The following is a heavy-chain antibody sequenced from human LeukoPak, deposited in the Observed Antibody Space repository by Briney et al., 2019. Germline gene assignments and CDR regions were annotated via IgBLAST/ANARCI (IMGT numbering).Heavy chain of an antibody. J-gene: IGHJ4*02. CDR2: ISSSGSTI. CDR1: GFTFSSYS. CDR3: ARVQGSIAVAGHGSFDY. V-gene: IGHV3-48*04. D-gene: IGHD6-19*01. Sequence: PGGSLRLSCAASGFTFSSYSMNWVRQAPGKGLEWVSYISSSGSTIYYADSVKGRFTISRDNAKNSLYLQMNSLRAEDTAVYYCARVQGSIAVAGHGSFDYWGQGTLVTVSS.